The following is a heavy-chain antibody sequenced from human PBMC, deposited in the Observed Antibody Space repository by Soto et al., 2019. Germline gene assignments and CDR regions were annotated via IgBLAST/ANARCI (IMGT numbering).Heavy chain of an antibody. CDR2: ISSNGGST. V-gene: IGHV3-64*01. CDR1: GFTFSSYA. J-gene: IGHJ4*02. Sequence: SGFTFSSYAMNWVRQAPGKGLEYVSTISSNGGSTYYANSVKGRFTISRDNSKNTLYLQMGSLRAEDMAVYYCARGGAQFDYWGQGTLVTVSS. CDR3: ARGGAQFDY. D-gene: IGHD1-26*01.